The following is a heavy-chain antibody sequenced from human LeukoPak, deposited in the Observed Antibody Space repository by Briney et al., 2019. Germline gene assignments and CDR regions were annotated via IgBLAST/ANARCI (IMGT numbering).Heavy chain of an antibody. CDR1: GFTLTNYG. Sequence: GGSLRLSCAASGFTLTNYGMVWVRQAPGKGLEWVSAITGSRGRTYYADSVKGRFTISRDNSKNTLYLQMNSLRAEDTAVYYCAKGEAVAGEFQHWGQGTLVTVSS. CDR3: AKGEAVAGEFQH. J-gene: IGHJ1*01. D-gene: IGHD6-19*01. CDR2: ITGSRGRT. V-gene: IGHV3-23*01.